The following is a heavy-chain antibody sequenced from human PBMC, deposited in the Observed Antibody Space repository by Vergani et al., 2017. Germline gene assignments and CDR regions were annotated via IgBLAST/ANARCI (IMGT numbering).Heavy chain of an antibody. Sequence: EVQLLESGGGLVQPGGSLRLSCAASGFTFSSYAMSWVRQGPGKGLEWVSAFSGSGGSTYYADSVKGRFTISRDNSKNTLYLQMNSLRAEVTAVYYCAKDSSGGASFDYWGQGTLVTVSS. CDR3: AKDSSGGASFDY. J-gene: IGHJ4*02. V-gene: IGHV3-23*01. D-gene: IGHD2-15*01. CDR1: GFTFSSYA. CDR2: FSGSGGST.